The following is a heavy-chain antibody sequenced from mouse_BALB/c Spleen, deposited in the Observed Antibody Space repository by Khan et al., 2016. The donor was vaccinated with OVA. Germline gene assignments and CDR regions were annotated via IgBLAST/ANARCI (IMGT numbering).Heavy chain of an antibody. J-gene: IGHJ4*01. CDR1: GFTFSDYG. Sequence: EVELVESGGGLVQPGGSRKLSCAASGFTFSDYGMAWVRQAPGKGPEWVAFISNLAYSIYYADTVTGRFTISRENAKNTLYLEMSSLRSEDTAMYYCGKSWAMEYWGQGTSVTVSS. V-gene: IGHV5-15*02. CDR2: ISNLAYSI. CDR3: GKSWAMEY.